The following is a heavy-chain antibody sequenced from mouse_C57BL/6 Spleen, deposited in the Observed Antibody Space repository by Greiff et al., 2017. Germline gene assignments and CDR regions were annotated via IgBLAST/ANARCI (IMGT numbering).Heavy chain of an antibody. V-gene: IGHV8-12*01. CDR2: TYWDDDK. J-gene: IGHJ4*01. D-gene: IGHD2-3*01. CDR3: ARRDDGYYLFGAMDY. Sequence: QVTLKESGPGILQSSQTLSLTCSFSGFSLSTSGMGVSWIRQPSGKGLEWLAHTYWDDDKRYNPSLKSRLTISKDTSRNQIFLKITSVGTADTATYYCARRDDGYYLFGAMDYWGQGTSVTVSS. CDR1: GFSLSTSGMG.